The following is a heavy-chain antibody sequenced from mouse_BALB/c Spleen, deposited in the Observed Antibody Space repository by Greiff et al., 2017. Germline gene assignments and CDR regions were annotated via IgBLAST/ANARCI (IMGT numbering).Heavy chain of an antibody. Sequence: EVMLVESGGGLVKPGGSLKLSCAASGFTFSSYAMSWVRQTPEKRLEWVASISSGGSTYYPDSVKGRFTISRDNARNILYLQMSSLRSEDTAMYYCARGFDYDGYYAMDYWGQGTSVTVSS. CDR3: ARGFDYDGYYAMDY. V-gene: IGHV5-6-5*01. CDR1: GFTFSSYA. D-gene: IGHD2-4*01. CDR2: ISSGGST. J-gene: IGHJ4*01.